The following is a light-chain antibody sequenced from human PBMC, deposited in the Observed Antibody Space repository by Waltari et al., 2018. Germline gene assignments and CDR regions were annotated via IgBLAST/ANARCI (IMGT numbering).Light chain of an antibody. CDR2: EVS. Sequence: EIVMTQSPHSLSVTPGQTASISCKSTQSLLHSAGKTYLNWYLQKPGQPPQLLIHEVSKRFSGVSDRFSGGGSGTDFTLKISRVEADDVGLYYCMQTTLLPLTFGGGTK. CDR3: MQTTLLPLT. V-gene: IGKV2D-29*01. J-gene: IGKJ4*01. CDR1: QSLLHSAGKTY.